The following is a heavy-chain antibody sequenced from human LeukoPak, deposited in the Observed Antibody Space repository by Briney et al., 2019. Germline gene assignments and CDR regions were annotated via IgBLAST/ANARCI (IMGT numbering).Heavy chain of an antibody. D-gene: IGHD3-3*01. V-gene: IGHV4-34*01. Sequence: SETLSLTCAVYGGSFSGYYWSWIRQPPGKGLEWIGEINHSGSTNYNPSLKSRVTISVDTSKNQFSLKLSSVTAADTAVYYCARGRKYYDFWSGYYSRDAFDIWGQGTMVTVSS. J-gene: IGHJ3*02. CDR1: GGSFSGYY. CDR3: ARGRKYYDFWSGYYSRDAFDI. CDR2: INHSGST.